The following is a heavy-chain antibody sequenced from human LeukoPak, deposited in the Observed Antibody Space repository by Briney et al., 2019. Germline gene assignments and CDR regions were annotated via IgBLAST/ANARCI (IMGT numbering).Heavy chain of an antibody. J-gene: IGHJ4*02. D-gene: IGHD3-10*01. V-gene: IGHV4-31*03. CDR2: IYYSGST. CDR1: GGSISSGGYY. CDR3: ARVAWEGFGQLGCVDY. Sequence: SQTLSLTCTVSGGSISSGGYYWSWIRQHPGKGLEWIGYIYYSGSTYYNPSLKSRVTISVDTSKNQFSLKLSSVTAADTAVYYCARVAWEGFGQLGCVDYWGQGTLVTVSS.